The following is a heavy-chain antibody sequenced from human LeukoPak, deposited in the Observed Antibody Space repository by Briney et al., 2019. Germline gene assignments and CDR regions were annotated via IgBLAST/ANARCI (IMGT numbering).Heavy chain of an antibody. V-gene: IGHV3-23*01. CDR3: AKDPTRYYYGSGVDY. Sequence: GGSLRLSCAASGFTFSSYAMSWARQAPGKGLEWVSAISGSGGSTYYADSVKGRFTISRDNSKNTLYLQMNSLRAEDTAVYYCAKDPTRYYYGSGVDYWGQGTLVTVSS. CDR1: GFTFSSYA. D-gene: IGHD3-10*01. CDR2: ISGSGGST. J-gene: IGHJ4*02.